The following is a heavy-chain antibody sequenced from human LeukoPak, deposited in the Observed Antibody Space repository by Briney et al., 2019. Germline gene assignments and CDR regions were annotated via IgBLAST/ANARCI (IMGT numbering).Heavy chain of an antibody. CDR2: IYHSGST. CDR3: AREGWFGEPPSHWFDP. V-gene: IGHV4-30-2*01. D-gene: IGHD3-10*01. Sequence: PSQTLSLTCTVSGGSISSGGYYWSWIRQPPGKGLEWIGYIYHSGSTYYNPSLKSRVTISVDTSKNQFSLKLSSVTAADTAVYYCAREGWFGEPPSHWFDPWGQGILVTVSS. J-gene: IGHJ5*02. CDR1: GGSISSGGYY.